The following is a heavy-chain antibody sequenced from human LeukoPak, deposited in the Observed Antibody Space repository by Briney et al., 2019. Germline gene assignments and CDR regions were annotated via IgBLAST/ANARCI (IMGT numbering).Heavy chain of an antibody. CDR2: IYYSGST. CDR3: ARAYSSGWYWEYESLSNFDY. CDR1: GGSISRYY. Sequence: PSETLSLTCTVSGGSISRYYWSWIRQPPGKGLEWIGYIYYSGSTNYNPSLKSRVTISVDTSKNHFSLKLSSVTAADTAVYYCARAYSSGWYWEYESLSNFDYWGQGTLVTVSS. D-gene: IGHD6-19*01. J-gene: IGHJ4*02. V-gene: IGHV4-59*01.